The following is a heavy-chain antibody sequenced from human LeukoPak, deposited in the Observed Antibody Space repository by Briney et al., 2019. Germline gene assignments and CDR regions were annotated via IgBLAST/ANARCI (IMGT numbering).Heavy chain of an antibody. CDR2: ISAYNGNT. CDR1: GYTFTSYG. D-gene: IGHD3-3*01. J-gene: IGHJ6*02. Sequence: ASVKVSCKASGYTFTSYGISWVRQAPGQGLEWMGWISAYNGNTNYAQKLQGRVTMTTGTSTSTAYMELRSLRSDDTAVYYCARDTSSSITIFGVVISPNYYYYGMDVWGQGTTVTVSS. V-gene: IGHV1-18*01. CDR3: ARDTSSSITIFGVVISPNYYYYGMDV.